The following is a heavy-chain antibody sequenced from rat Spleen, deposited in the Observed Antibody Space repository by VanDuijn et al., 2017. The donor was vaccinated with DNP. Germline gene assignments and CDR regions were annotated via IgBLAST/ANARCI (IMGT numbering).Heavy chain of an antibody. V-gene: IGHV5-27*01. CDR2: ISPSGGST. Sequence: EVQLVESGGGLEQPGRALNLSCKASGFALSDYYMAWVRQTPKTGLEWVASISPSGGSTYYRDSVKGRFTISRDNAKSTLYLQMDSLRSEDTATYYCATGGSPYYFDYWGQGVMVTVSS. D-gene: IGHD5-1*01. CDR1: GFALSDYY. J-gene: IGHJ2*01. CDR3: ATGGSPYYFDY.